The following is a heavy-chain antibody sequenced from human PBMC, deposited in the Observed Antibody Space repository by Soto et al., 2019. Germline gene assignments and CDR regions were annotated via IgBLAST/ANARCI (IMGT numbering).Heavy chain of an antibody. CDR3: AKEDDALTGYYNEYLDF. D-gene: IGHD3-9*01. J-gene: IGHJ4*02. CDR2: ISGSGDKT. V-gene: IGHV3-23*01. CDR1: GFTFSSYA. Sequence: PGGSLRLSCLASGFTFSSYAMSWVRQAPGRGLEWVSAISGSGDKTYYADSVKGRFTISRDASRNTVYLHMDSLTAEDTAVYYCAKEDDALTGYYNEYLDFWGQGTLVT.